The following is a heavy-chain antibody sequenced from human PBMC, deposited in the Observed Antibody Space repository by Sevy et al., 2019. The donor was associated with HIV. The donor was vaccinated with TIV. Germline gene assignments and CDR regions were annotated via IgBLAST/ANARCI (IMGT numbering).Heavy chain of an antibody. CDR1: GFTFSYFS. D-gene: IGHD1-1*01. CDR2: ISYDGSNE. Sequence: GGSLRLSCAASGFTFSYFSMHWVRQAPGKGLEWGATISYDGSNEHYADSVKCRFTISRDNSKNALYLQMNSLRAEDTAVYSCALERLSSDVAEYFENWGQGTLVTVSS. V-gene: IGHV3-30-3*01. CDR3: ALERLSSDVAEYFEN. J-gene: IGHJ1*01.